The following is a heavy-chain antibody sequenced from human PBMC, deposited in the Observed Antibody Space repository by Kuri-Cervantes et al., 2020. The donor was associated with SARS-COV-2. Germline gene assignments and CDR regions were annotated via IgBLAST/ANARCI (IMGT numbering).Heavy chain of an antibody. J-gene: IGHJ4*02. CDR3: AKQIPPPIAAGYSFDY. D-gene: IGHD6-13*01. CDR1: GFTFSSYG. CDR2: IRYDGSNK. Sequence: GGSLRLSCAASGFTFSSYGMHWVRQAPGKGLEWVAFIRYDGSNKYYADSVKGRFTISRDNSKNTLYLQMNSLRAEDTAVYYCAKQIPPPIAAGYSFDYWGQGTLVTVSS. V-gene: IGHV3-30*02.